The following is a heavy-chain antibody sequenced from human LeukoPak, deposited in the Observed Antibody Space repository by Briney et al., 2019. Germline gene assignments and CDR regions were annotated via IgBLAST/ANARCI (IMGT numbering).Heavy chain of an antibody. CDR1: GFTFSSYG. CDR2: IWYDGSNK. D-gene: IGHD3-16*02. V-gene: IGHV3-33*06. Sequence: PGRSLRLSCAASGFTFSSYGMHWVRQAPGKGLEWVAVIWYDGSNKYYADSVKGRFTISRDNSKNTLYLQMNSLRAEDTAVYYYAKDKADYVWGSYRLAPAAQPLDYWGQGTLVTVSS. J-gene: IGHJ4*02. CDR3: AKDKADYVWGSYRLAPAAQPLDY.